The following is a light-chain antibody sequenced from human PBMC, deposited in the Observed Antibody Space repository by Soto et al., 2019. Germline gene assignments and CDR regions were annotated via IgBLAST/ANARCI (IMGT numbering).Light chain of an antibody. CDR1: SSDVGDYNY. CDR2: DVS. V-gene: IGLV2-11*01. CDR3: CSYAGSYTFV. J-gene: IGLJ1*01. Sequence: QSVLTQPRSVSGSPGQSVTISCTGTSSDVGDYNYVSWYQQHPGKAPKFMIYDVSKRPSGVPGRFSGSKSGNTASLTISGLQAEDEADYYCCSYAGSYTFVFGTGTKV.